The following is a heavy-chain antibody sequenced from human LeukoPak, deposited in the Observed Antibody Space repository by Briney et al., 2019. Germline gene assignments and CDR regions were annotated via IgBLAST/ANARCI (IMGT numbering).Heavy chain of an antibody. CDR3: VRDGSSWGNFDY. D-gene: IGHD7-27*01. V-gene: IGHV3-21*01. Sequence: GGSLRLSCAASGFTFSTYVMNRVRQAPGGGLEWVSSISLSGDYMYSAHSVKGRFTISRDNAHNSLYLQMDSLRAEDTAVYYCVRDGSSWGNFDYWGQGTLVSVSS. CDR2: ISLSGDYM. CDR1: GFTFSTYV. J-gene: IGHJ4*02.